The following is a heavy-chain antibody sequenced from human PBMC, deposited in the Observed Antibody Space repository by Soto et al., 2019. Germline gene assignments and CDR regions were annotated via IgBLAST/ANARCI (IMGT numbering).Heavy chain of an antibody. CDR1: GGTFSSYT. Sequence: QVQLVQSGAEVKKPGSSVKVSCKASGGTFSSYTISWVRQAPGQGLEWMGRIIPILGIANYAQKFQGRVRGXTAXGRSLHIRGKANYAQESQCRVXITADKSTSTAYMELSSLRSEDTAVYYCATYISDVWGQGTTVTVSS. D-gene: IGHD1-26*01. CDR3: TADKSTSTAYMELSSLRSEDTAVYYCATYISDV. V-gene: IGHV1-69*02. CDR2: IIPILGIA. J-gene: IGHJ6*02.